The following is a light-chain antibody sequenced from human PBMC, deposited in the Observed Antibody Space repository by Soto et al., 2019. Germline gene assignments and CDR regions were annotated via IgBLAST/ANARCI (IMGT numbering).Light chain of an antibody. CDR3: QQYNNWPPLT. CDR2: RAS. V-gene: IGKV3-15*01. J-gene: IGKJ4*01. CDR1: QSVSSD. Sequence: VMTQSPATVSVSPGESVTLSCRASQSVSSDLAWYQQKPGQSPRLLIYRASTRATDIPARFSGSGSGTQFTLTISGLQSEDFAVYYCQQYNNWPPLTFGGGTKVDIK.